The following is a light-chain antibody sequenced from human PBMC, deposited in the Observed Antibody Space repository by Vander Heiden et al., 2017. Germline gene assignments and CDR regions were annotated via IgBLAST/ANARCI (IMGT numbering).Light chain of an antibody. Sequence: IQMTPSPSTLSASIGDRITITCRASQDIDNWLAWYQQKPGQAPKLLIYAASTLESGVPSRFSGSGSGTVFTLTISSLQPEDSATYFCQQNDRYSPTFGQGTKVEI. CDR3: QQNDRYSPT. CDR1: QDIDNW. CDR2: AAS. J-gene: IGKJ1*01. V-gene: IGKV1-5*03.